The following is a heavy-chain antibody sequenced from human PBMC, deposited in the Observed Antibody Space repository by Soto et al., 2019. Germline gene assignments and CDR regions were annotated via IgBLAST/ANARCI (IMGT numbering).Heavy chain of an antibody. V-gene: IGHV5-10-1*01. Sequence: PGESLKISCKASGYNFTAFWIHWVRQMPGKGLEWLGKIDPSDSYTNYSPSFEGHVTISTDNSITTAYLQWSSLRASDTALYFCARVHKNCFDYWAQGTMVTVSS. J-gene: IGHJ4*02. CDR2: IDPSDSYT. CDR1: GYNFTAFW. CDR3: ARVHKNCFDY.